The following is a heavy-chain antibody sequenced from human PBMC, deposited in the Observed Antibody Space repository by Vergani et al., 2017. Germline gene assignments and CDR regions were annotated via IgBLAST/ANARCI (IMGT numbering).Heavy chain of an antibody. CDR1: GFTFSSYG. J-gene: IGHJ4*02. Sequence: QVQLVESGGGVVQPGRSLRLSCAASGFTFSSYGMHWVRQAPGKGVEWVVVIWYDVSNKYYADTVKGRLTISRDNSKNTLYVQMNSLRAEDTAVYYCARDLEESSSPSYYFDYWGQGTLVTVSS. V-gene: IGHV3-33*01. CDR2: IWYDVSNK. CDR3: ARDLEESSSPSYYFDY. D-gene: IGHD6-6*01.